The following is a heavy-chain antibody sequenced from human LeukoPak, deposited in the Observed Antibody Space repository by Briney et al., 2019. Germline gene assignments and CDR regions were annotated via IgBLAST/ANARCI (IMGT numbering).Heavy chain of an antibody. V-gene: IGHV3-48*03. J-gene: IGHJ6*02. CDR3: AKDSGLLWFGELPLMSYYYYGMDV. CDR2: ISSSGSST. Sequence: PGGSLRLSCAASGFTFSNYEMNWVRQAPGKGLEWVSYISSSGSSTYYADSVKGRFTISRDNAKNSLYLQMSSLRAEDTAVYYCAKDSGLLWFGELPLMSYYYYGMDVWGQGTTVTVSS. CDR1: GFTFSNYE. D-gene: IGHD3-10*01.